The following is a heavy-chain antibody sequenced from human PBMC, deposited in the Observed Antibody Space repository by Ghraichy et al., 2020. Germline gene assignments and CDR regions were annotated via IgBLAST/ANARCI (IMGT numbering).Heavy chain of an antibody. D-gene: IGHD3-3*01. CDR2: INHSGTT. CDR1: GGSFSGYY. J-gene: IGHJ4*02. V-gene: IGHV4-34*01. Sequence: SQTLSLTCAVYGGSFSGYYWSWIRQPPGKGLEWIGEINHSGTTNYNPSLKSRVTISVDTSKNQFSLKLSSVTAADTAVYYCARHYDFWSALTDYYDYWDQGTLVTVSS. CDR3: ARHYDFWSALTDYYDY.